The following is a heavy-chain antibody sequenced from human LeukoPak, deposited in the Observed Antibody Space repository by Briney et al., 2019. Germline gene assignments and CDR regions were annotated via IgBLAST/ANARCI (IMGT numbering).Heavy chain of an antibody. CDR1: GYTFTGYY. CDR3: ARGPTVTTPYYYYYMDV. D-gene: IGHD4-11*01. V-gene: IGHV1-8*03. CDR2: MNPNSGNT. J-gene: IGHJ6*03. Sequence: ASVKVSCKASGYTFTGYYMHWVRQAPGQGLEWMGWMNPNSGNTGYAQKFQGRVTVTRNTSISTAYMELSSLRSEDTAVYYCARGPTVTTPYYYYYMDVWGKGTTVTVSS.